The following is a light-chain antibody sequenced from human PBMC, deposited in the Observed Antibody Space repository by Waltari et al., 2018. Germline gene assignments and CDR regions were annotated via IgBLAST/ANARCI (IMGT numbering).Light chain of an antibody. V-gene: IGLV2-23*02. Sequence: QSALTQPASVSGTPGPSITIPCTGPTSAVGNYELVSWYQQHPGKAPKLLICEVIKRPSGVSSRFSGSKSGNTASLTISGLQAEDEADYYCCSYAGRGTYVFGSGTKVTV. CDR3: CSYAGRGTYV. CDR2: EVI. CDR1: TSAVGNYEL. J-gene: IGLJ1*01.